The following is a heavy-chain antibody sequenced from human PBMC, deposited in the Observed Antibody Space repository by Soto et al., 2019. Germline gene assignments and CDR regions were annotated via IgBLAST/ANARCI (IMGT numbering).Heavy chain of an antibody. D-gene: IGHD2-15*01. J-gene: IGHJ4*01. V-gene: IGHV3-74*01. Sequence: GGSLRLSCAASGFTFSSYWMHWVRQAPGKGLVWVSRINSDGSSTSYADSVKGRFTISRDNAKNTLYLQMNSLRAEDTAVYYCARDPSPCPSVGSCYSDCFDHWGHGTLVTV. CDR1: GFTFSSYW. CDR3: ARDPSPCPSVGSCYSDCFDH. CDR2: INSDGSST.